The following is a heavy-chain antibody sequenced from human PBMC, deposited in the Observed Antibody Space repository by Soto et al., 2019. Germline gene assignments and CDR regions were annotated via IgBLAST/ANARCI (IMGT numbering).Heavy chain of an antibody. CDR2: IYYSGST. V-gene: IGHV4-61*01. CDR1: GGSVSSGSYY. D-gene: IGHD3-3*01. Sequence: QVQLQESGPGLVKPSETLSLTCTVSGGSVSSGSYYWSWIRQPPGKGLEWIGYIYYSGSTNYNPSLKSRVTISVDTSKNQFSVKLSSVTAADTAVYYCARNYDFWSGPDYWGQGTLVTVSS. CDR3: ARNYDFWSGPDY. J-gene: IGHJ4*02.